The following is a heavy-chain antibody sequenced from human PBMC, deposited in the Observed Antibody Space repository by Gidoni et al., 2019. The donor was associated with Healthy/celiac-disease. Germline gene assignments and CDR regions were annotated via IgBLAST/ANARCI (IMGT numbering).Heavy chain of an antibody. CDR1: GFTFSSYG. CDR3: AREPYYYGSGSYPPPYNWFDP. CDR2: IWYGGSNK. D-gene: IGHD3-10*01. Sequence: QVQLVESGGGVVQPGRSLRLSCAASGFTFSSYGMHWVRQAPGKGLGWVSVIWYGGSNKYYADSVKGRFTISRDNSKNTLYLQMNSLRAEDTAVYYCAREPYYYGSGSYPPPYNWFDPWGQGTLVTVSS. V-gene: IGHV3-33*01. J-gene: IGHJ5*02.